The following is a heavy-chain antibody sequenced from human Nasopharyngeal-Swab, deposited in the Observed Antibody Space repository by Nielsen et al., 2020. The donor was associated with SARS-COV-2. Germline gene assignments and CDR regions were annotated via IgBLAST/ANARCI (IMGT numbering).Heavy chain of an antibody. V-gene: IGHV3-23*01. CDR2: LSGGGASE. CDR3: AKRDDYYESSGLGD. CDR1: GFTFTSYA. D-gene: IGHD3-22*01. J-gene: IGHJ4*02. Sequence: GESLKISCAASGFTFTSYAMTWVRQAPGKGLEWVSSLSGGGASEDYADSVKGRFTISRDYSKKMLYLQMNSLRAEDTAVYYCAKRDDYYESSGLGDWGQGTLVTVSS.